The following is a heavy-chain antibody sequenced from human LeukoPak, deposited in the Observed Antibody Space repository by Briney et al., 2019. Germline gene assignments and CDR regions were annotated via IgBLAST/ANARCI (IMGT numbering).Heavy chain of an antibody. Sequence: ASVKVSCKASGYTFTSYYMHWVRQAPGQGLEWMGIINPSGGSTSYAQKFQGRVTMTRDTSTSTVYMELSSLRSEDTAVYYCAREPAGYSSSRYWFDPWGQGTLVTVSS. CDR1: GYTFTSYY. V-gene: IGHV1-46*01. CDR2: INPSGGST. CDR3: AREPAGYSSSRYWFDP. D-gene: IGHD6-13*01. J-gene: IGHJ5*02.